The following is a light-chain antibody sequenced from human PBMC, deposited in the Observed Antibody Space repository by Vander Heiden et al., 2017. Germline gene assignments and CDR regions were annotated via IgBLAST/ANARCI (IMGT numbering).Light chain of an antibody. CDR2: DDS. Sequence: SYLLPPPPSVSLAPGPTARITCGGNNIRSNSAHWYQQKAGQAPGLVVYDDSDRPSGIPERCSGSNSGNTATLTISRVEAGDEADYYCQVWDSSSDHPDVVFGGGTKLTVL. CDR1: NIRSNS. CDR3: QVWDSSSDHPDVV. V-gene: IGLV3-21*02. J-gene: IGLJ2*01.